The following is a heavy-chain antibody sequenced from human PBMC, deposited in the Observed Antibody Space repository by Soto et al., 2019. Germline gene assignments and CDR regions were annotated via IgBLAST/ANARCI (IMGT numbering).Heavy chain of an antibody. CDR1: GGTFSYFA. CDR2: IIPLIGTA. D-gene: IGHD2-2*01. Sequence: SVKVSCKASGGTFSYFAITWVRQAPGQGLEWMGGIIPLIGTANYAQKFQGRVTITADESTTTVYMELSSLRSEDAAVYYCASPYCSSTNCYSYYYYGVDVWGQGTTVTVSS. J-gene: IGHJ6*02. CDR3: ASPYCSSTNCYSYYYYGVDV. V-gene: IGHV1-69*13.